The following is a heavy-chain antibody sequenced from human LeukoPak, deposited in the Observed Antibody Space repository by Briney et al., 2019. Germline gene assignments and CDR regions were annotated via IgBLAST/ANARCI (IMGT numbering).Heavy chain of an antibody. J-gene: IGHJ5*02. CDR2: INHSGST. D-gene: IGHD5-18*01. V-gene: IGHV4-34*01. CDR3: ARGRYSYGYRNWFDP. Sequence: PSETLSLTCAVYGGSFSDYYWSWIRQPPGKGLEWIGEINHSGSTKYNLSLKSRVTISVDTSKNQFSLKLSSVTAADTAVYYCARGRYSYGYRNWFDPWGQGTLVTVSS. CDR1: GGSFSDYY.